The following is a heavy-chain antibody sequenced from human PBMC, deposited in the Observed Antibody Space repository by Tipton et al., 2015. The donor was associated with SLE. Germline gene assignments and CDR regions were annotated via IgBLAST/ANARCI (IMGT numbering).Heavy chain of an antibody. V-gene: IGHV4-4*07. CDR2: IYTSGST. J-gene: IGHJ4*02. CDR3: ASTYYDFWSGWARFDY. CDR1: GGSISSYY. Sequence: TLSLTCTVSGGSISSYYWSWIRQPAGKGLEWIGRIYTSGSTNYNPSLKSRVTMSVDTSKNQFSLKLSSVTAADTAVYYCASTYYDFWSGWARFDYWGQGTLVTVSS. D-gene: IGHD3-3*01.